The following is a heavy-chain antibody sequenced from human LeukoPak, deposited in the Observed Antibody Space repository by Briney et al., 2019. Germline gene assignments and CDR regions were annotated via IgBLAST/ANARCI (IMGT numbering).Heavy chain of an antibody. CDR3: ARETGYYYDSSGYNWFDP. CDR1: GYTFTGYY. CDR2: INPNSGGT. D-gene: IGHD3-22*01. V-gene: IGHV1-2*02. J-gene: IGHJ5*02. Sequence: EASVKVSCKASGYTFTGYYMHWVRQAPGQGLEWMGWINPNSGGTNYAQKFQGRVTMTRDTSISTAYMELSRLRSDDTAVYYCARETGYYYDSSGYNWFDPWGQGTLVTVSS.